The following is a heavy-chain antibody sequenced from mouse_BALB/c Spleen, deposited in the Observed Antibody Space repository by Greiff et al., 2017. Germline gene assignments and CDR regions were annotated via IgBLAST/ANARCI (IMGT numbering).Heavy chain of an antibody. CDR3: ARGDYGSREAMDY. Sequence: EVKLEESGGGLVKPGGSLKLSCAASGFTFSSYAMSWVRQTPEKRLEWVASISSGGSTYYPDSVKGRFTISRDNARNILYLQMSSLRSEDTAMYYCARGDYGSREAMDYWGQGTSVTVSS. J-gene: IGHJ4*01. D-gene: IGHD1-1*01. V-gene: IGHV5-6-5*01. CDR1: GFTFSSYA. CDR2: ISSGGST.